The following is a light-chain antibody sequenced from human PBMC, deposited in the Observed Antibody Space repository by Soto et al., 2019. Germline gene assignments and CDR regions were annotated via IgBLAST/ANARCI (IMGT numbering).Light chain of an antibody. Sequence: QSALTQPASVSGSPGQSITISCTGTSSDVGSYNLVSWYQQHPGKAPKLMIYEGSKRPSGVSNRFSGSKSGNTASLTISGLQAEDEAYYYCCSYAGSSTFLFGTGTKLTVL. CDR1: SSDVGSYNL. CDR3: CSYAGSSTFL. V-gene: IGLV2-23*03. J-gene: IGLJ1*01. CDR2: EGS.